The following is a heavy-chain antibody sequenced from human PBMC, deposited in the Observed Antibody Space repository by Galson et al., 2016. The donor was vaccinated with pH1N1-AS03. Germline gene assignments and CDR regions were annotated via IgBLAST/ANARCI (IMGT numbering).Heavy chain of an antibody. J-gene: IGHJ3*02. CDR1: GDSVSTKNVA. Sequence: CAISGDSVSTKNVACNWFRQSPSRGLEWLGRTYYDSKYYHNYAVSVKSRIIINTDTSKNQFSLQLNSLTPADTGVSYCARGIYSAFDIWGQGTLVTVSS. D-gene: IGHD2/OR15-2a*01. CDR3: ARGIYSAFDI. CDR2: TYYDSKYYH. V-gene: IGHV6-1*01.